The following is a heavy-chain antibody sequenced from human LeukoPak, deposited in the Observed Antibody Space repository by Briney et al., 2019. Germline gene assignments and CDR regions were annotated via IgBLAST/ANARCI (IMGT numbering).Heavy chain of an antibody. CDR3: ARPPYCSDTSCYRAFDI. J-gene: IGHJ3*02. CDR1: GGSFSGYY. V-gene: IGHV4-34*01. Sequence: SETLSPTCAVYGGSFSGYYWSWIRQPPGKGLEWIGEINHSGSTNYNPSLKSRVTISVDTSKNQFSLKLNSLTSADTAVYYCARPPYCSDTSCYRAFDIWGQGTMVTVSS. D-gene: IGHD2-2*01. CDR2: INHSGST.